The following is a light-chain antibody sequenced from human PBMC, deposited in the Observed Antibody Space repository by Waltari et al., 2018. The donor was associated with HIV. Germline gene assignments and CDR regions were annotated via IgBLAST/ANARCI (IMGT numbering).Light chain of an antibody. V-gene: IGLV1-40*01. CDR3: QSYDSSLSGWV. J-gene: IGLJ3*02. CDR2: GNS. CDR1: STKTRAGNE. Sequence: QSVLPQPPSVSGAPGQRVTISCTGSSTKTRAGNEVHWYQQLPGTAPKLLTSGNSNRPSGVPDRFSGSKSGTSASLAITGLQAEDEADYYCQSYDSSLSGWVFGGGTKLTVL.